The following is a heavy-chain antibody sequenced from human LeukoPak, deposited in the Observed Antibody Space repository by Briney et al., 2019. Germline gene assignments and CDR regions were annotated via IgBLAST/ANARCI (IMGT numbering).Heavy chain of an antibody. CDR3: VQDSYAISSSGSTFAS. Sequence: PGGSLRLSCTVSGFIFEDYAMHWVRQVPGKGLEWVSSITSNSGYVAYADSVKGRFSISRDNAKNSLYLQMNSLTTEDMAVYYCVQDSYAISSSGSTFASWGQGTLVTVSS. V-gene: IGHV3-9*03. CDR1: GFIFEDYA. CDR2: ITSNSGYV. D-gene: IGHD2-2*01. J-gene: IGHJ4*02.